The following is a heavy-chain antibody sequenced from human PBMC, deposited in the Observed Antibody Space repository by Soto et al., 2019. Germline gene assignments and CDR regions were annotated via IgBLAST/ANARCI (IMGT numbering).Heavy chain of an antibody. CDR2: IRGSGDTT. D-gene: IGHD2-8*01. CDR1: GFSISNYV. J-gene: IGHJ4*02. CDR3: AKDLGNGHGYPIFDS. V-gene: IGHV3-23*01. Sequence: EVPLLESGGGLAQPGGSLRLSCEASGFSISNYVMSWVRQAPGKGLEWISMIRGSGDTTYYADSVQGRFTISRDHSKNTLFLQMNSLRAADTAIYYCAKDLGNGHGYPIFDSWGQGTLVTVSS.